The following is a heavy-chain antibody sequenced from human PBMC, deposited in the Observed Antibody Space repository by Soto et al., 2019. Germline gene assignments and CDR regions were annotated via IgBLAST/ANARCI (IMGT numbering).Heavy chain of an antibody. J-gene: IGHJ3*01. CDR2: IYWDDDK. Sequence: QITLKESGPTLVKPTETLTLTCTFSGFSLSTSGVGVGWIRQPPGEALEWLALIYWDDDKRYGPSLKTRISITKDPSKNQVFLRVTNRDPVDTATYFCAHRLIVPSVDGGAAAFDFWGQGTMVTVSS. V-gene: IGHV2-5*05. CDR1: GFSLSTSGVG. D-gene: IGHD2-2*01. CDR3: AHRLIVPSVDGGAAAFDF.